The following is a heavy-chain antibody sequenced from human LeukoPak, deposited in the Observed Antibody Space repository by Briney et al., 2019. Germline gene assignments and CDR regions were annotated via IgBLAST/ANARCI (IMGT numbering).Heavy chain of an antibody. CDR2: NPSGGST. Sequence: ASVKVSCKASGFTFTNYNLHWVRQAPGQRLINPSGGSTNYAQNFQGRVTMTRDTSTSTVYMELSSLRSEDTAVYYCVRVRDGYNDAYDIWGQGTMVTVPS. CDR3: VRVRDGYNDAYDI. CDR1: GFTFTNYN. V-gene: IGHV1-46*01. J-gene: IGHJ3*02. D-gene: IGHD5-24*01.